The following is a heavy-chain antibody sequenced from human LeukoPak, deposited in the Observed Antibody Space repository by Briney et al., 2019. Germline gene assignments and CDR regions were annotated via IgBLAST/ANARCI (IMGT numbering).Heavy chain of an antibody. Sequence: PGGSLRLSCAASGFTVSSNYMSWVRQAPGKGLEWVSVIYSGGSTYYADSVKGRFTICRDNSKNTLYLQMNSLRAEDTAVYYCARSEKNYDFWTGEDYWGQGTLVTVPS. D-gene: IGHD3-3*01. CDR1: GFTVSSNY. V-gene: IGHV3-53*01. CDR2: IYSGGST. CDR3: ARSEKNYDFWTGEDY. J-gene: IGHJ4*02.